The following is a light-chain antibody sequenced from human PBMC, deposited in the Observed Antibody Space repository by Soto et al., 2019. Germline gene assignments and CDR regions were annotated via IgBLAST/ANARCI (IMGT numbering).Light chain of an antibody. CDR3: CSYAGSY. J-gene: IGLJ1*01. V-gene: IGLV2-11*01. CDR1: SSDVGGYNY. CDR2: DVS. Sequence: QSALTQPLSVSGSPGQSVTISCTGTSSDVGGYNYVSWYQQHPGKAPKLMIYDVSKRPSGVPDRFSGSKSGNTASLTISGLQAEDEADYYCCSYAGSYFGTGTKLTVL.